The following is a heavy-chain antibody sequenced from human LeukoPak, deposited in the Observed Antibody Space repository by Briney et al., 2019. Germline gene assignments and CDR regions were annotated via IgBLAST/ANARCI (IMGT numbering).Heavy chain of an antibody. D-gene: IGHD2-2*01. CDR1: GLTFSNYA. CDR2: ISSSSSFI. CDR3: ARDRVVVVS. V-gene: IGHV3-21*01. J-gene: IGHJ5*02. Sequence: KAGGSLRLSCAASGLTFSNYAMSWVRQAPGKGLEWVSSISSSSSFIYYADSVKGRFTISRDNAKNSLYLQMNSLRAEDTAVYYCARDRVVVVSWGQGTLVTVSS.